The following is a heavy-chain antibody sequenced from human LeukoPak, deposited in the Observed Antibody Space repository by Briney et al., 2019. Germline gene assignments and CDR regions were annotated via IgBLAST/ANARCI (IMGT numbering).Heavy chain of an antibody. D-gene: IGHD1-26*01. Sequence: PSETLSLTCTVSGGSISSYYWSWIRQPPGKGLEWIGYIYYSGSTNYNPSLKSRVTISVDTSKNQFSLKLSSVTAADTAVYYCAREGGLYHYYGMDVWGQGTTVTVSS. CDR3: AREGGLYHYYGMDV. CDR2: IYYSGST. CDR1: GGSISSYY. V-gene: IGHV4-59*01. J-gene: IGHJ6*02.